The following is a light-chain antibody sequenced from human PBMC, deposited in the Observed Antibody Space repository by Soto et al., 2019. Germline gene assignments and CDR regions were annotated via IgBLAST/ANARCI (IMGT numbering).Light chain of an antibody. V-gene: IGKV1-9*01. J-gene: IGKJ1*01. Sequence: DIQLTQSPSFLSASVGDRVTITCRASQGISSHLAWYQQKPGKAPKLLIYAASTLQSGVPSRFSGSRSGTEFTLTISSLQPEDFATYYCQQLNNYPPWTFGQGTKVEIK. CDR1: QGISSH. CDR2: AAS. CDR3: QQLNNYPPWT.